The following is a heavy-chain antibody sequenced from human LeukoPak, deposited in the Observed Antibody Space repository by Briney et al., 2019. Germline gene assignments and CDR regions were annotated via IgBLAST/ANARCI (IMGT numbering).Heavy chain of an antibody. CDR1: GFNFINFP. D-gene: IGHD1-14*01. CDR2: IGANGDT. J-gene: IGHJ4*02. V-gene: IGHV3-23*01. Sequence: PGGSLRLSCAASGFNFINFPMTWFRQAPGKGLEWVSFIGANGDTNYAESAKDRFTISRDNSKRTLFLEMHSLRVEDTAVYYCARRNRMANREFFDWGQGTLVVVAS. CDR3: ARRNRMANREFFD.